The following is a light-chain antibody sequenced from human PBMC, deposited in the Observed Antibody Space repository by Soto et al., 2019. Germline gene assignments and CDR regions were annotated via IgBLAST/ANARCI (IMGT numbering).Light chain of an antibody. V-gene: IGKV3-15*01. Sequence: EIVMTQSPSTLSVSPGERATLSCRASQSVSSNLALYQQKPGQAPRLLIYGASTRATFIPARFSGSGSGTGFAFSRSRLEPSGSEVSFCLEYGSAPTWVVGPGTKVDIK. CDR3: LEYGSAPTWV. CDR1: QSVSSN. J-gene: IGKJ1*01. CDR2: GAS.